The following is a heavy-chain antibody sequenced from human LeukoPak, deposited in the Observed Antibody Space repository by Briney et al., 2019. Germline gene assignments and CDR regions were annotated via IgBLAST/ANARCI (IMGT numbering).Heavy chain of an antibody. V-gene: IGHV1-2*02. CDR1: GDTFTGYY. CDR2: INPSSGGT. Sequence: ASVKVSCKASGDTFTGYYMHWVRQAPGQGLEWMGWINPSSGGTNYAQKFQGRVTMTRDTSISTAYMELSRLRSDDTAVYYCARGLAAAGPHYWGQGTLVTVSS. J-gene: IGHJ4*02. CDR3: ARGLAAAGPHY. D-gene: IGHD6-13*01.